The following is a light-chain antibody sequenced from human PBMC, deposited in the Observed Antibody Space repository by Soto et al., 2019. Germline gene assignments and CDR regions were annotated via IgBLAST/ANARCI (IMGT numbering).Light chain of an antibody. Sequence: EIVLTHPPGTLSLSPGERATLSCRASQSVSSSYLAGYQQKPGQAPRLLIYGASSRATGIPDRFSGSGSGTDFTLTISRLEPEDFAVYYCQQYGSSPLTFGGGTKVHIK. CDR1: QSVSSSY. V-gene: IGKV3-20*01. CDR2: GAS. CDR3: QQYGSSPLT. J-gene: IGKJ4*01.